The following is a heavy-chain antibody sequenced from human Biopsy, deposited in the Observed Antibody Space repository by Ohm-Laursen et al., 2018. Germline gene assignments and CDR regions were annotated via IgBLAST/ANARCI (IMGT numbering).Heavy chain of an antibody. CDR3: ARDRDRRGWFDP. CDR2: IYTSGIT. V-gene: IGHV4-4*07. CDR1: GGSLSSYS. D-gene: IGHD1-14*01. Sequence: SETLSLTCTVSGGSLSSYSWSWIRQPAGKGLEWIGQIYTSGITNYNASLKSRVTMSFDTSKNNFSLRVSSVTAADTAVYYCARDRDRRGWFDPWGQGTLVTVSS. J-gene: IGHJ5*02.